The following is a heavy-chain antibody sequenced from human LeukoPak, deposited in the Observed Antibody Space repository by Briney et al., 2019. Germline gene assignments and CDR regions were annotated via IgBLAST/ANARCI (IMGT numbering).Heavy chain of an antibody. J-gene: IGHJ3*02. CDR3: ARRSHWGSGAFDI. V-gene: IGHV4-31*03. CDR2: IYYSGST. D-gene: IGHD7-27*01. Sequence: PSETLSLTCTVSGGSISSGGYYWSWIRQHPGKGLEWIGYIYYSGSTYYNPSLKSRVTISVDTSKNQFSLKLSSVTAADTAVYYCARRSHWGSGAFDIWGQGTMVTVSS. CDR1: GGSISSGGYY.